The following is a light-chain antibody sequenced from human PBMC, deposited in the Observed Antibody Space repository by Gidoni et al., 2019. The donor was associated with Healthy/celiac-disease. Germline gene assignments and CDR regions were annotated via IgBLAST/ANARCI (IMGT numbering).Light chain of an antibody. CDR3: QQYNSYSQT. J-gene: IGKJ1*01. Sequence: DIQMTQSPSTLSASVGDRVTITCRASQSISSWLAWYQQKPGKAPKLLIYKASSLESGVPSRFSGSGSGTEFTLTISSLQTDDFSTYYCQQYNSYSQTFGQGTKVEIK. CDR2: KAS. CDR1: QSISSW. V-gene: IGKV1-5*03.